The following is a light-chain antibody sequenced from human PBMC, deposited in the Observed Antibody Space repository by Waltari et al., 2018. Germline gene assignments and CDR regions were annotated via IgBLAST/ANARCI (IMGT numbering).Light chain of an antibody. CDR3: QQRSNWPVT. Sequence: EIVLTQSPATLSLVPGQKATLSCRASQNVNSYLAWYQQKPGQAPRLLIYDASNRATGIPARFSGSGSGTEFTLTISSLESEDFTVYYCQQRSNWPVTFGPGTRVDIK. CDR2: DAS. V-gene: IGKV3-11*01. J-gene: IGKJ3*01. CDR1: QNVNSY.